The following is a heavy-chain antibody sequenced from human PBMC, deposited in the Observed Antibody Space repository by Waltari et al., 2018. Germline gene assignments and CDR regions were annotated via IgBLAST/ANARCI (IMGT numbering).Heavy chain of an antibody. CDR3: ARGAEWHGNAVDY. CDR1: GFTFSRNW. V-gene: IGHV3-74*03. CDR2: ISNDGSVT. J-gene: IGHJ4*02. Sequence: EVQLVESGGGLVQPGGSLRLSCVASGFTFSRNWMHWVRQGSGKGLLGGEGISNDGSVTTYVDSVKGRFTIARDNGKNTLYLQMNNLRAEDTAEYYCARGAEWHGNAVDYWGQGALVTVSS. D-gene: IGHD3-3*01.